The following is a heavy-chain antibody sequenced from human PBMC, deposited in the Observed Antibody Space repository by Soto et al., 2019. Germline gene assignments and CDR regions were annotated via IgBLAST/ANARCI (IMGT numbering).Heavy chain of an antibody. Sequence: SETLSLTCTVSGGSISSSSYYWGWIRQPPGKGLEWIGSIYYSGSTYYNPSLKSRVTISVDTSKNQFSLKLSSVTAADPAVYYCARLVDFWSGYRIYYYYGMDVWGQGTTVTVSS. CDR1: GGSISSSSYY. CDR3: ARLVDFWSGYRIYYYYGMDV. J-gene: IGHJ6*02. CDR2: IYYSGST. V-gene: IGHV4-39*01. D-gene: IGHD3-3*01.